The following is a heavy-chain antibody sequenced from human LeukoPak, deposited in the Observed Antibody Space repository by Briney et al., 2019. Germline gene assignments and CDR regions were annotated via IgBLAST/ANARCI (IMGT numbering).Heavy chain of an antibody. CDR2: INPNSGGT. J-gene: IGHJ4*02. Sequence: GASVKVSCKASGYTFTGYYMHWVRQAPGQGLEWMGWINPNSGGTNYAQKFQGRVTMTRDTSISTAYMELSRLRSDDTAVYYCARAALYCSSTSCPADYWGQGTLVTVSS. CDR1: GYTFTGYY. CDR3: ARAALYCSSTSCPADY. V-gene: IGHV1-2*02. D-gene: IGHD2-2*01.